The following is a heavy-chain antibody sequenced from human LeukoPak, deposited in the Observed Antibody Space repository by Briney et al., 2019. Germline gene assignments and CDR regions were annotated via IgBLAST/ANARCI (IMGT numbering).Heavy chain of an antibody. D-gene: IGHD2-21*01. CDR2: LCHGGST. CDR1: GVIVRSNY. V-gene: IGHV3-66*01. Sequence: GGSLRLSCVGSGVIVRSNYMTWVRQAPGKGLEWVSILCHGGSTYYADSVKGRFSISRDTSKNTLYLQMNSLRAEDAAVYFCAKAPVTSCRGAYCYPFDSWGQGTLVTVSS. J-gene: IGHJ4*02. CDR3: AKAPVTSCRGAYCYPFDS.